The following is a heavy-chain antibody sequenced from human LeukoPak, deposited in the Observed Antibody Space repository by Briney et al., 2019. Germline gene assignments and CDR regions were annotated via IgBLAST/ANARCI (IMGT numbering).Heavy chain of an antibody. D-gene: IGHD3-22*01. V-gene: IGHV3-20*04. CDR3: ARSRHSYDSTGFPHY. CDR1: GFNFDDYV. J-gene: IGHJ4*02. CDR2: INWNGGSR. Sequence: GGSLRLSCAASGFNFDDYVLNWVRQAPGKGLEWVSGINWNGGSRGYADSVKSRFTISRDNAKNSLYLRMNSLRAEDTALYYCARSRHSYDSTGFPHYWGQGTLVTVSS.